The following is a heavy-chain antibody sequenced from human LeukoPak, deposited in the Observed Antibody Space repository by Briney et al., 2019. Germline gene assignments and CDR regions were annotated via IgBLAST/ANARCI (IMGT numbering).Heavy chain of an antibody. Sequence: GGSLRLSCAASGFTFSSYWMSWVRQAPGKGLEWVANIKQDGSEKYYVDSVKGRFTISRDDAKNSLYLQMNSLRAEDTAVYYCARVGSSGWCRLTRNWFDPWGQGTLVTVSS. CDR1: GFTFSSYW. D-gene: IGHD6-19*01. CDR3: ARVGSSGWCRLTRNWFDP. V-gene: IGHV3-7*01. CDR2: IKQDGSEK. J-gene: IGHJ5*02.